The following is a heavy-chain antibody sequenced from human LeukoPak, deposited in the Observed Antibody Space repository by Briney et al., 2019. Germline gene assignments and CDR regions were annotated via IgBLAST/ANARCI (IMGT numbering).Heavy chain of an antibody. D-gene: IGHD6-19*01. CDR1: GFTFSSYE. J-gene: IGHJ4*02. Sequence: GGSLRLSCAASGFTFSSYEMNWVRQAPGKGLEWISYISSSGSTIYYSDSVKGRFTISRDNAKNSLYLQMNSLRAEDTAVYYCARTGYSSGCLDYWGQGTLVTVSS. V-gene: IGHV3-48*03. CDR3: ARTGYSSGCLDY. CDR2: ISSSGSTI.